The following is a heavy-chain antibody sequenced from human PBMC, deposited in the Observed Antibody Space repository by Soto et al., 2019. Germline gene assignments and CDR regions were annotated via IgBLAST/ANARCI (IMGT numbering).Heavy chain of an antibody. CDR2: IYYTGST. J-gene: IGHJ5*02. V-gene: IGHV4-39*01. Sequence: QLQLQESGPGLVKPSETLSLTCSVSGAAINGGGYFWGWARQPPGRGLEWIGSIYYTGSTSLSPSLRSRVTMSVDTSNNQFSMKLRSLTAADTAFYFCSRHGLPTGGSWYCGVSWFDPWGQGILVTVSS. CDR1: GAAINGGGYF. CDR3: SRHGLPTGGSWYCGVSWFDP. D-gene: IGHD6-13*01.